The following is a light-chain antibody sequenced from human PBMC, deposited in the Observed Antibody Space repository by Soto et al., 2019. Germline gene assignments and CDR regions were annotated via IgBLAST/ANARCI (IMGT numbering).Light chain of an antibody. J-gene: IGLJ1*01. Sequence: QSALTQPASVSGSPGQSITISCTGTSSDVGGYNCVSWYQQHPGKAPKLIIYDVSNRPSGVSNRFSGSKSANTASLTISGLQAEDEADYYCSSYTSSSTLVFGTGTKVTVL. CDR1: SSDVGGYNC. CDR2: DVS. CDR3: SSYTSSSTLV. V-gene: IGLV2-14*01.